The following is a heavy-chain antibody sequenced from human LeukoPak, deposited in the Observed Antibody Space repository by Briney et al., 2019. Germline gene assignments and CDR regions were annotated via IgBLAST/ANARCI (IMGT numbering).Heavy chain of an antibody. V-gene: IGHV1-69*05. J-gene: IGHJ6*03. Sequence: ASVKASCKASGGAFSSYAISWVRQAPGQGLEWMGGIIPIFGTANYAQKFQGRVTITTDESTSTAYMELSSLRSEDTAVYYCARGGDLRTYYMDVWGKGTTVTVSS. CDR1: GGAFSSYA. CDR2: IIPIFGTA. CDR3: ARGGDLRTYYMDV.